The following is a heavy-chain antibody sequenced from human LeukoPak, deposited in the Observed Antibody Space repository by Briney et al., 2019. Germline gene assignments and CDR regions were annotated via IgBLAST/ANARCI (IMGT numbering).Heavy chain of an antibody. CDR1: GGSISSGGYC. V-gene: IGHV4-30-2*01. Sequence: SETLSLTCAVSGGSISSGGYCWGWIRQPQGKGMEWIGYIYHSGSTYYTPSLKSRVTISVDRSKNQFSLKLSSVTAADTAVYYCARGGDNDYGDQYFDYWGQGTLVTVSS. CDR2: IYHSGST. D-gene: IGHD4-17*01. CDR3: ARGGDNDYGDQYFDY. J-gene: IGHJ4*02.